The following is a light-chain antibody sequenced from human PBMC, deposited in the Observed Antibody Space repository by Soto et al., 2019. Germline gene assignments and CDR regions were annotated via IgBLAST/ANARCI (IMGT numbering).Light chain of an antibody. CDR2: DAS. CDR3: QQRNNWPYT. Sequence: KQSPATLSVSIGERATLSCRASQSVSSNLAWYQQRPGQAPRLLIYDASNMASGIPPRFSGSGSGTDLTLTISSIQPEDFIVSYCQQRNNWPYTFGQGTKVDI. V-gene: IGKV3-11*01. J-gene: IGKJ1*01. CDR1: QSVSSN.